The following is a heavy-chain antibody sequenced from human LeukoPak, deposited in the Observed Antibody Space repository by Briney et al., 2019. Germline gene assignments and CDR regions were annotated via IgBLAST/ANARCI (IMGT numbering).Heavy chain of an antibody. CDR3: AREAMVRGVTQNYFDY. J-gene: IGHJ4*02. CDR1: GGSISSGGHS. D-gene: IGHD3-10*01. V-gene: IGHV4-30-4*07. CDR2: IYYSGST. Sequence: RPSETLSLTCAVSGGSISSGGHSWSWIRQPPGKGLEWIGYIYYSGSTYYNPSLKSRVTISVDTSKNQFSLKLSSVTAADTAVYYCAREAMVRGVTQNYFDYWGQGTLVTVSS.